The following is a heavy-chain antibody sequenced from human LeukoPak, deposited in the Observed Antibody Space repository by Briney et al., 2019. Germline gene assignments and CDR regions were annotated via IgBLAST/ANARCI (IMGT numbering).Heavy chain of an antibody. V-gene: IGHV3-7*01. CDR1: GFTFSGFW. Sequence: GGSLRLSCAASGFTFSGFWMSWVRQSPGKGLEWVANIKQDGSKKEYVDSVKGRFTISRDNAKNSLYLQMDSLRADDTAMYYCAREGWGGFDYWGQGTLVTVSS. CDR3: AREGWGGFDY. CDR2: IKQDGSKK. D-gene: IGHD3-16*01. J-gene: IGHJ4*02.